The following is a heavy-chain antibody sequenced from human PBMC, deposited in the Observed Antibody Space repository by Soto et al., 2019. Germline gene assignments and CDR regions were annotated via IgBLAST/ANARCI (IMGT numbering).Heavy chain of an antibody. CDR1: GFTFSSYS. CDR2: ISSSSSYI. J-gene: IGHJ5*02. Sequence: EVQLVESGGGLVKPGGSLRLSCAASGFTFSSYSMNWVRQAPGKGLEWVSSISSSSSYIYYADSVNGRFTISRANAKNSLYLQMNSLRAADTAVYYCARDEGPTVTTSWFDPWGQGTLVTVAS. D-gene: IGHD4-4*01. CDR3: ARDEGPTVTTSWFDP. V-gene: IGHV3-21*01.